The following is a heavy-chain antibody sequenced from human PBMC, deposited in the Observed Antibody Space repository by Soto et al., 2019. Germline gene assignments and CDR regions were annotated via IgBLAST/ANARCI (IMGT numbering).Heavy chain of an antibody. CDR1: GYSFTDYW. V-gene: IGHV5-51*01. D-gene: IGHD3-9*01. CDR3: ARQADYNILTGYFYYFDY. CDR2: IYPGDSDA. Sequence: GESLKISCKSSGYSFTDYWIGWVRQMPGKGLEWMGIIYPGDSDARYSPSFQGQVTISVDTSINTAFLRWNSLTASDTAMYYCARQADYNILTGYFYYFDYWRQGSLVTVSS. J-gene: IGHJ4*02.